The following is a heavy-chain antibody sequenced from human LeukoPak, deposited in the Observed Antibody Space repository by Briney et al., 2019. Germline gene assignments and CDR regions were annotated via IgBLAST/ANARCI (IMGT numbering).Heavy chain of an antibody. D-gene: IGHD3-3*01. CDR1: GLTFSSYG. V-gene: IGHV3-30*02. Sequence: PGGSLRLSCAASGLTFSSYGMHWVRQAPGKGLEWVAFIRYDGSNKYYADSVKGRFTISRDNSKNTLYLQMNSLRAEDTAVYYCAKQNSGTIFGVGALGYWGQGTLVTVSS. CDR2: IRYDGSNK. CDR3: AKQNSGTIFGVGALGY. J-gene: IGHJ4*02.